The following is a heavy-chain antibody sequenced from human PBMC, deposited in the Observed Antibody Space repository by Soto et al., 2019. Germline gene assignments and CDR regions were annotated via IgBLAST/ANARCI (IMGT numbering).Heavy chain of an antibody. CDR3: ARGEPYYYDSRGGNWFDP. V-gene: IGHV4-59*01. CDR2: IFNTAIT. CDR1: GASISSYY. D-gene: IGHD3-22*01. Sequence: SETLSLTCTVSGASISSYYWTWIRQPPGKGLEWIGYIFNTAITNYNPSLKSRVTISIDMSKSQFSLNLSSVTAADTAVYYCARGEPYYYDSRGGNWFDPWGQGTLVTVSS. J-gene: IGHJ5*02.